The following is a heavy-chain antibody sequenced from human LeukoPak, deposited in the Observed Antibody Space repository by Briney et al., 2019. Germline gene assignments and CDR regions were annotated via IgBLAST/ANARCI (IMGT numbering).Heavy chain of an antibody. D-gene: IGHD6-6*01. CDR3: AKGEYSRTSYYHYYMDV. Sequence: SETLSLTCTVSGVSIYSHDWSWIRQSPGKGLEWLGYSHYSGDTRYNPSPKNRVTISLDTSKNQFSLRLSSVTAADTAVYFCAKGEYSRTSYYHYYMDVWGKGTTVTVSS. V-gene: IGHV4-59*11. J-gene: IGHJ6*03. CDR2: SHYSGDT. CDR1: GVSIYSHD.